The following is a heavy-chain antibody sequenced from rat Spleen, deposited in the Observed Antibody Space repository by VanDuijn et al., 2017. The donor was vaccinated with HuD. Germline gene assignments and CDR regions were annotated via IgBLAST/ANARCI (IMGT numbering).Heavy chain of an antibody. V-gene: IGHV5-62*01. CDR1: GFTFSSYG. D-gene: IGHD1-11*01. CDR2: ISSSSGT. J-gene: IGHJ4*01. Sequence: AVQLVESGGGLVQPGKSLKLSCSASGFTFSSYGMHWIRQAPGKGLDWVAYISSSSGTVYADAVKERFTISRDNAKNTLYLQLNSLKSEDTAIYYCARRKVNYEVMDAWGQGASVTVSS. CDR3: ARRKVNYEVMDA.